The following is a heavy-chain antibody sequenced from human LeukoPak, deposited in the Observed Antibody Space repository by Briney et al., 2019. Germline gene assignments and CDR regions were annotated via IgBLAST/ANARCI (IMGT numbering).Heavy chain of an antibody. Sequence: GGSLRLSCATSGFTFSNYAMGWVRQAPGKGLEWVSAVSSSGNSAVYTDSVRGRFTISRDNSKNTILLQMNSLRAEDTAVYYCAKDLTELYNWFDPWGQGTLVTVSS. CDR1: GFTFSNYA. D-gene: IGHD1-26*01. J-gene: IGHJ5*02. CDR2: VSSSGNSA. V-gene: IGHV3-23*01. CDR3: AKDLTELYNWFDP.